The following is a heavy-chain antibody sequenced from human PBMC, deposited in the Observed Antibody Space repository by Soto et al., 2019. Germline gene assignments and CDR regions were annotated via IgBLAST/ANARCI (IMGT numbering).Heavy chain of an antibody. V-gene: IGHV1-69*01. D-gene: IGHD6-13*01. CDR1: GGTFSSYA. J-gene: IGHJ6*02. CDR2: IIPIFGTA. Sequence: QVQLVQSGAEVKKPGSSVKVSCKASGGTFSSYAISWVRQAPGQGLEWMGGIIPIFGTANYAQKFQGRVTITADESTSTAYMELSSLRSEDTAVHYCARARYSSPVLYYYYYGMDVWGQGTTVTVSS. CDR3: ARARYSSPVLYYYYYGMDV.